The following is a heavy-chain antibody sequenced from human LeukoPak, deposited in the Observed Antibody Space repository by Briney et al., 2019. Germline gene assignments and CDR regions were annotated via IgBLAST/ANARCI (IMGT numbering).Heavy chain of an antibody. CDR2: ISGYNGNT. D-gene: IGHD3-16*01. CDR1: GYXFTSYG. V-gene: IGHV1-18*01. J-gene: IGHJ4*02. CDR3: ARDYVWGSYTGY. Sequence: ASVKVSCKASGYXFTSYGISWVRQAPGQGLEWMGWISGYNGNTNYAQKLQGRVTMTTDTSTSTVYMELRRLRSDDTAVYYCARDYVWGSYTGYWGQGTLVTVSS.